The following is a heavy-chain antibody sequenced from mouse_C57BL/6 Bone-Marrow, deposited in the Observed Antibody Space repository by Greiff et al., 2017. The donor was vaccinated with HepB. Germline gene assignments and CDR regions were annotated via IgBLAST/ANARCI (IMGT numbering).Heavy chain of an antibody. Sequence: EVQLQQSGTVLARPGASVKMSCKTSGYTFTSYWMHWVKQRPGQGLEWIGAIYPGNSDTSYNQKFKGKAKLTAVTSASTAYMELSSLTNEDSAVYYCTVYYYGSSDKDFDYWGQGTTLTVSS. J-gene: IGHJ2*01. CDR1: GYTFTSYW. CDR2: IYPGNSDT. CDR3: TVYYYGSSDKDFDY. D-gene: IGHD1-1*01. V-gene: IGHV1-5*01.